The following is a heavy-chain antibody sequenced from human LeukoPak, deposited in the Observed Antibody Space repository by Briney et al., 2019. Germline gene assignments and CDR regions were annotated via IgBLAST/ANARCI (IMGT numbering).Heavy chain of an antibody. J-gene: IGHJ4*02. CDR2: INHSGST. V-gene: IGHV4-34*01. D-gene: IGHD6-19*01. CDR1: GGSFSGYY. Sequence: PSETLSLTCAVYGGSFSGYYWSWIRQPPGKGLEWIGEINHSGSTNYTPSLKSRVTISVDTSKNQFSLKLSSVTAADTAVYYCARVIAVAGLYYFDYWGQGTLVTVSS. CDR3: ARVIAVAGLYYFDY.